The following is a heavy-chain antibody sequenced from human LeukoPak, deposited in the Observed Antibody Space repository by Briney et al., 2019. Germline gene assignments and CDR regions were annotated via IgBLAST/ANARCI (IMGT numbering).Heavy chain of an antibody. D-gene: IGHD3-10*01. Sequence: SQTLSLTCTVSGGSFSSGDYYWSWIRQPPGQDRKWVRYIYYSGSTYYNTSLKSQVTISVDTSKNQSSLKLSSVTAADTAVYYCARDLMGTMVRRGFDPWGQGTLVTVSS. CDR3: ARDLMGTMVRRGFDP. J-gene: IGHJ5*02. V-gene: IGHV4-30-4*08. CDR2: IYYSGST. CDR1: GGSFSSGDYY.